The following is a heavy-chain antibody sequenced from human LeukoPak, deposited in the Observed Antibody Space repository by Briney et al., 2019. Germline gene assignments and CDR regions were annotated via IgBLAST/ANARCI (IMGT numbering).Heavy chain of an antibody. CDR1: GYSFSSYD. J-gene: IGHJ4*02. CDR2: MNPNSGKT. V-gene: IGHV1-8*01. D-gene: IGHD1-26*01. Sequence: ASVKVSCKASGYSFSSYDINWVRQATGQGLEWMGWMNPNSGKTGYAQKFQGRVTMTRNTSTSTAYMELSSLRSEDTAVYYCARIGSPRDYWGQGTLVTVSS. CDR3: ARIGSPRDY.